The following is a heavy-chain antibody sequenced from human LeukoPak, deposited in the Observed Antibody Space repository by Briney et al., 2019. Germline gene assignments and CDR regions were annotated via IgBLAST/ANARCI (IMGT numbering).Heavy chain of an antibody. CDR2: IYHSGST. V-gene: IGHV4-38-2*02. CDR3: AREHDYSNYGWD. CDR1: GYSISSGYY. Sequence: SETLSLTCTVSGYSISSGYYWGWIRQPPGKGLEWIGSIYHSGSTYYNPSLKSRVTISVDTSKNQFSLKLSSVTAADTAVYYCAREHDYSNYGWDWGQGTLVTVSS. D-gene: IGHD4-11*01. J-gene: IGHJ4*02.